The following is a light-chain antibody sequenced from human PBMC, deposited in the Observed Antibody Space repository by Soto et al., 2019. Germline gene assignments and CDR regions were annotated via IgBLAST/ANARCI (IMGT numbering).Light chain of an antibody. CDR1: QSVSGN. V-gene: IGKV3D-15*01. J-gene: IGKJ5*01. CDR2: GAS. Sequence: EIVMTQSPATLSVSPGERATLSCRASQSVSGNLAWYQQKPGQAPRLLIYGASTRATGITVRFSGSGSGTEFSLTINSLQSEDLAVYYCHQYNNWPLTFGQGTRLEI. CDR3: HQYNNWPLT.